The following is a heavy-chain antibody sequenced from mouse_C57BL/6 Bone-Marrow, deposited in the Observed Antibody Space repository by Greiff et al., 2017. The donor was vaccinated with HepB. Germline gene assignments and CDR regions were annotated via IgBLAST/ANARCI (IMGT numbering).Heavy chain of an antibody. Sequence: QVQLKESGAELARPGASVKLSCKASGYTFTSYGISWVKQRTGQGLEWIGEIYPRSGNTYYNEKFKGKATLTADKSSSTAYMELRSLTSEDSAVYFCARRSYGSSYYYAMDYWGQGTSVTVSS. J-gene: IGHJ4*01. CDR1: GYTFTSYG. CDR3: ARRSYGSSYYYAMDY. D-gene: IGHD1-1*01. V-gene: IGHV1-81*01. CDR2: IYPRSGNT.